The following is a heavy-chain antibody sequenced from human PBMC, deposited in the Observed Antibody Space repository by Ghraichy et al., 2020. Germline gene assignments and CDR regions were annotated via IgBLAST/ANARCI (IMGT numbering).Heavy chain of an antibody. CDR3: AKRGAASAATSWFDP. J-gene: IGHJ5*02. Sequence: GGSLRLSCTASGFTFNSYAMSWVRQAPGKGLEWVSDISGSGDNTYYAQSVKGRFTISRDNSKNTLYLQMNSLRPDDTAVYYCAKRGAASAATSWFDPWGQGTLVIVSS. CDR1: GFTFNSYA. D-gene: IGHD2-15*01. CDR2: ISGSGDNT. V-gene: IGHV3-23*01.